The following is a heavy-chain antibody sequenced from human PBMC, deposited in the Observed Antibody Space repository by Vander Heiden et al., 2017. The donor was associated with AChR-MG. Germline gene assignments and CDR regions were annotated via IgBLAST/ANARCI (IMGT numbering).Heavy chain of an antibody. D-gene: IGHD3-10*01. Sequence: QVQLVQSGAEVKKPGSSVKVSCKASGGTFSSYAISWVRQAPGQGLEWMGRIIPILGIANDAQKFQGRVTITADKSTSTAYMELSSLRSEDTAVYYCARDRDGSGSYYGYWGQGTLVTVSS. CDR2: IIPILGIA. CDR3: ARDRDGSGSYYGY. J-gene: IGHJ4*02. CDR1: GGTFSSYA. V-gene: IGHV1-69*04.